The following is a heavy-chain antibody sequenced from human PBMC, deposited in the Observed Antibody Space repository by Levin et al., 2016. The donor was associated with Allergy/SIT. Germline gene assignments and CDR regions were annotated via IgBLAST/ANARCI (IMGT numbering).Heavy chain of an antibody. D-gene: IGHD2-21*01. Sequence: WIRQPPGKGLEWVSTISGSGDSTYYADSVKGRFTISRDSSKNRLYLQMNTLRVEDTAVYYCDENCGGTCYSDFDYWGQGTLVTVSS. CDR3: DENCGGTCYSDFDY. J-gene: IGHJ4*02. CDR2: ISGSGDST. V-gene: IGHV3-23*01.